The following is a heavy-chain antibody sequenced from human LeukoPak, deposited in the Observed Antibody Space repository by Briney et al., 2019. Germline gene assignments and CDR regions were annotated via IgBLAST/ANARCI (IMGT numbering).Heavy chain of an antibody. J-gene: IGHJ4*02. V-gene: IGHV4-59*12. D-gene: IGHD3-9*01. Sequence: SETLSLTCTVSGGSINSYYWSWIRQPPGKGLEWIGYIYYSGSTNYNPSLKSRVTISVDTSKNQFSLKLSSVTAADTAVYYCARTDILTGYYFDYWGQGTLVPVSS. CDR3: ARTDILTGYYFDY. CDR2: IYYSGST. CDR1: GGSINSYY.